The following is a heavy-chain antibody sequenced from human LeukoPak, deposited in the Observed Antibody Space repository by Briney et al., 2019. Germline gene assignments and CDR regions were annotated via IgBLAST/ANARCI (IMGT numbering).Heavy chain of an antibody. CDR3: VKDMSVAALAWEFDY. CDR1: GFTFSSYA. CDR2: FSGSGGST. V-gene: IGHV3-23*01. D-gene: IGHD6-19*01. J-gene: IGHJ4*02. Sequence: GGSLRLSCAASGFTFSSYAMSWVRQAPGKGLEWVSSFSGSGGSTYYADSVKGRFTMFRDNSKSTLYLRTNSLRVEDTAFYYCVKDMSVAALAWEFDYWGQGTLVTVSS.